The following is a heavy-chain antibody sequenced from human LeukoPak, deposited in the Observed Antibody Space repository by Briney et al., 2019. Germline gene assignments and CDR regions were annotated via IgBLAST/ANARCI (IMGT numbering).Heavy chain of an antibody. CDR1: GFTFSNYG. V-gene: IGHV3-33*01. CDR3: ARDFAMVVIAPGI. Sequence: QPGTSLRLSCAASGFTFSNYGMHWVRQAPGKGLEWVAVIWYDGTNKYYADSVKGRFTISRDNSKNTLYLQMNSLSVEDTAVYYCARDFAMVVIAPGIWGQGTMVIVSS. D-gene: IGHD2-21*01. CDR2: IWYDGTNK. J-gene: IGHJ3*02.